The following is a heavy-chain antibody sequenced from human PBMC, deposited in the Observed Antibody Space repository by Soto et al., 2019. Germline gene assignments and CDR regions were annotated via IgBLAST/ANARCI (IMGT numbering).Heavy chain of an antibody. CDR3: ARVGGASGRDMTTVTITRPKGSIVYYYYMDV. CDR2: IYSGGST. CDR1: GFTVSSNY. Sequence: GGSLRLSCAASGFTVSSNYMSWVRQAPGKGLEWVSVIYSGGSTYYADSVKGRFPISRDNSKNTLYLQMNSLRAEDTAVDYCARVGGASGRDMTTVTITRPKGSIVYYYYMDVWGKGTTVTVSS. D-gene: IGHD4-4*01. J-gene: IGHJ6*03. V-gene: IGHV3-66*01.